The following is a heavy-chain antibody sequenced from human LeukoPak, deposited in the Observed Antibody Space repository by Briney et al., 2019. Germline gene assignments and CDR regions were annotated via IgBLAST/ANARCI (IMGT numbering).Heavy chain of an antibody. D-gene: IGHD1-7*01. V-gene: IGHV3-23*01. J-gene: IGHJ4*02. Sequence: GGPLRLSCAASGFTFSSYTKSWVRQARGKGLEWVSAISGSGRRTYYGDSVKGRFTIYTDNSNNTLYLHMNSLRADDTALYYCSKGYNWNSEYPGATHYWGRGTLVTVSS. CDR1: GFTFSSYT. CDR3: SKGYNWNSEYPGATHY. CDR2: ISGSGRRT.